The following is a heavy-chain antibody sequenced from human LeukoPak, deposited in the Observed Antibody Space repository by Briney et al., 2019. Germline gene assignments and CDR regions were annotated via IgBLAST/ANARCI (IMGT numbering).Heavy chain of an antibody. CDR2: ISGSGERT. Sequence: RSGGSLRLSCAASGFAFTTYAISWVRQAPGKGLEWVSTISGSGERTYYADSVKGRFTISRDNSKNTLYLQMSSLRAEDTAVYYCAKQHVATGGHFDCSGQGTLVTVSS. V-gene: IGHV3-23*01. D-gene: IGHD5-12*01. CDR3: AKQHVATGGHFDC. J-gene: IGHJ4*02. CDR1: GFAFTTYA.